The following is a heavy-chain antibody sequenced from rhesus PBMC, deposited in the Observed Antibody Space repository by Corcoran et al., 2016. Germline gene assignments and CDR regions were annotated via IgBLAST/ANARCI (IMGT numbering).Heavy chain of an antibody. CDR1: GGSISGYY. CDR2: FDGNIAGT. Sequence: QLQLQESGPGLVKPSETLSLTCAVSGGSISGYYWSWIRQPPGKGLEWIGNFDGNIAGTNYNPSLKCRVTISKDTSKNQFSLKLSSVTAADTAVYYCARQGYWGDYSGYWGQGVLVTVSS. V-gene: IGHV4-81*01. J-gene: IGHJ4*01. D-gene: IGHD3-34*01. CDR3: ARQGYWGDYSGY.